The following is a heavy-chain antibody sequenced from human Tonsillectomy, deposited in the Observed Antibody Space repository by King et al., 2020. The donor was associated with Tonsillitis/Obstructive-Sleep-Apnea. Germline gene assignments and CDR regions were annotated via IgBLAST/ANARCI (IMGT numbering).Heavy chain of an antibody. CDR1: GGSISSDY. D-gene: IGHD4-17*01. Sequence: QLQESGPGLVKPSETLSLTCTVSGGSISSDYWSWIRQPPGKGLEWIGYIYYSGSTNYNPSLKSRVTISVDTSKNQFSLKLSSVTAADTAVYYCARPSLEGDDYGDYVQLLGWYFDLWGRGTLVTVSS. J-gene: IGHJ2*01. CDR2: IYYSGST. CDR3: ARPSLEGDDYGDYVQLLGWYFDL. V-gene: IGHV4-59*08.